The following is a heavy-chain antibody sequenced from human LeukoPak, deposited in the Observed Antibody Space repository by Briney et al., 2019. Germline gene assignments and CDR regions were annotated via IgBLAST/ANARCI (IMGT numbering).Heavy chain of an antibody. D-gene: IGHD6-19*01. CDR1: GFTFSSYA. Sequence: GESLRLSCAASGFTFSSYAMSWVRQAPGKGLEWVSAISGSGGSTYYADSVKGRFTISRDNSKNTLYLQMNSLRAEDTAVYYCAKEGAASSGWYGDAFDIWGQGTMVTVSS. CDR2: ISGSGGST. J-gene: IGHJ3*02. V-gene: IGHV3-23*01. CDR3: AKEGAASSGWYGDAFDI.